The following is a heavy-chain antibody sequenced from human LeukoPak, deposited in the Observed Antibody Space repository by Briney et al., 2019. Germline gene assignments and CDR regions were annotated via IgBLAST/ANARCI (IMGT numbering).Heavy chain of an antibody. CDR2: ISYDGSNK. CDR3: ARGPGCYGDCYPGQVSHYYYGMDV. V-gene: IGHV3-30*04. D-gene: IGHD2-21*02. CDR1: GFTFSSYA. Sequence: GGSLRLSCAASGFTFSSYAMHWVRQAPGKGLEWVAVISYDGSNKYYADSVQGRFTISRDNSKNTLYLQMNSLRAEDTSVYFCARGPGCYGDCYPGQVSHYYYGMDVWGQGTTVTVSS. J-gene: IGHJ6*02.